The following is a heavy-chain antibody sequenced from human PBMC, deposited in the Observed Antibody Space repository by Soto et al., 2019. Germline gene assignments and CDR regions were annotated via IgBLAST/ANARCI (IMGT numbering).Heavy chain of an antibody. CDR3: ARDPGYRYGNT. CDR1: GYTFTSYG. D-gene: IGHD5-18*01. Sequence: ASVKVSCKASGYTFTSYGISWVRQAPGQGLEWMGWINPYNGNTNYAQKLQGRFTMTTDTSTTTAYLGLSSLSSADTVVYYCARDPGYRYGNTWGQGTLVTVSS. V-gene: IGHV1-18*01. CDR2: INPYNGNT. J-gene: IGHJ5*02.